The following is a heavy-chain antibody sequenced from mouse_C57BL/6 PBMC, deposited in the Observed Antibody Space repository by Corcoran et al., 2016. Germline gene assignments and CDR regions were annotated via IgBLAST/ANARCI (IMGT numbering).Heavy chain of an antibody. D-gene: IGHD1-1*01. Sequence: QVQLKQSGAELVRPGASVKLSCKASGYTFTDYYINWVKQRPGQGLEWIARIYPGSGNTYYNEKFKGKATLTAEKSSSTAYMQLSSLTSEDSAVYFCARPYYYGSLYAMDYWGQGTSVTVSS. V-gene: IGHV1-76*01. CDR3: ARPYYYGSLYAMDY. CDR2: IYPGSGNT. J-gene: IGHJ4*01. CDR1: GYTFTDYY.